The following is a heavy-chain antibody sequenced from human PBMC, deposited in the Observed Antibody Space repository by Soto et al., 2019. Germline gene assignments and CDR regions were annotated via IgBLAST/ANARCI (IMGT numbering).Heavy chain of an antibody. CDR3: ARVEMARFIGCFDY. J-gene: IGHJ4*02. CDR2: IYYSGST. D-gene: IGHD2-15*01. CDR1: GGSISSGGYY. V-gene: IGHV4-31*03. Sequence: PSETLSLTCTVSGGSISSGGYYWSWIRQHPGKGLEWIGYIYYSGSTYYNPSLKSRVTISVDTSKNQFSLKLSSVTAADTAVYYCARVEMARFIGCFDYWGQGTLVTV.